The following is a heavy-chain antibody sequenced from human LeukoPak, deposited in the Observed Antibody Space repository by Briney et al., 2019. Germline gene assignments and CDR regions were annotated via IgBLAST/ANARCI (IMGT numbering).Heavy chain of an antibody. Sequence: PSETLSLTCAVYGGSFSGYYWSWIRQPPGKGLEWIGEINHSGSTNYNPSLKSRVTISVDTSTNHFSLKLSSVTAADTAVYYCASLYSSGSPGGYYYYYGMDVWGQGTTVTVSS. V-gene: IGHV4-34*01. D-gene: IGHD3-10*01. CDR3: ASLYSSGSPGGYYYYYGMDV. J-gene: IGHJ6*02. CDR1: GGSFSGYY. CDR2: INHSGST.